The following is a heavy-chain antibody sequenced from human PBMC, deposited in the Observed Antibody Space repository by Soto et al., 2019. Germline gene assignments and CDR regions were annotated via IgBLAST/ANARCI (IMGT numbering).Heavy chain of an antibody. CDR2: IYWDDDK. Sequence: QITLKESGPTLVKPTQTLTLTCTFSGFSLSTSGVGVGWIRQPPGKALEWLALIYWDDDKRYSPSLKSRLTINKEKSKNQVVLKMTNMDPVDTATYYCAHSRWATYYYDSSGYYHFDYWGHGTLVTVSS. CDR1: GFSLSTSGVG. V-gene: IGHV2-5*02. J-gene: IGHJ4*01. D-gene: IGHD3-22*01. CDR3: AHSRWATYYYDSSGYYHFDY.